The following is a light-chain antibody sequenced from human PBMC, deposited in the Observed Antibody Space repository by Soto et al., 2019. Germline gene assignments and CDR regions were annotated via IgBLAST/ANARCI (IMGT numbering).Light chain of an antibody. CDR2: GAF. J-gene: IGKJ1*01. CDR1: QIVPSDY. CDR3: HQYGKSPRT. V-gene: IGKV3-20*01. Sequence: VVTQSPGTLSLSPGERVTLSCRASQIVPSDYLAWYHQEPGQAPRLLIYGAFNRATGIPDRFSGSGSGTDFTLSISRLEPGDFGVYFCHQYGKSPRTFAQGTKVAIK.